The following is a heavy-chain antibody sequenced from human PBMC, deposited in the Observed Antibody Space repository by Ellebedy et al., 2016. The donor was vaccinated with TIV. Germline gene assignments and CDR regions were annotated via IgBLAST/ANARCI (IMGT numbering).Heavy chain of an antibody. D-gene: IGHD7-27*01. Sequence: PGGSLRLSCAASGLTVISNYMPFVRQPPGPGLEWVSLFYSGGATYYADPVKARFTISRDKSTNTLHLQMDNLSAEDTAVYYCATFNWGSDYFEDWGQGTLVTVSS. CDR3: ATFNWGSDYFED. J-gene: IGHJ4*02. CDR1: GLTVISNY. V-gene: IGHV3-53*01. CDR2: FYSGGAT.